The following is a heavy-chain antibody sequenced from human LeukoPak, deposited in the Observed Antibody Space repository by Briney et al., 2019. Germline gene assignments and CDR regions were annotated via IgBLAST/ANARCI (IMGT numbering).Heavy chain of an antibody. CDR2: IYYSGST. D-gene: IGHD3-3*01. CDR1: GGSISSYY. CDR3: ASTIARGFLEWLFSFDI. J-gene: IGHJ3*02. Sequence: SETLSLTCTVSGGSISSYYWSWIRQSPGKGLEWIGYIYYSGSTNYNPSLKSRVTISVDTSKNQFSLKLSSVTAADTAVYYCASTIARGFLEWLFSFDIWGQGTMVTVSS. V-gene: IGHV4-59*08.